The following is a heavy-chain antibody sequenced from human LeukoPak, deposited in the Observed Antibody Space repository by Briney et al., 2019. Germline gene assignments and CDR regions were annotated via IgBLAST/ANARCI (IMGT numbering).Heavy chain of an antibody. J-gene: IGHJ5*02. CDR3: ARRDCSSTSCYASWSDP. CDR1: GYSFTSYW. Sequence: GESLKISCKGSGYSFTSYWIGWVRQMPGKGLEWMGIIYPGDSDTRYSPSFQGQVTISADKSISTAYLQWSSLKASDTAMYYCARRDCSSTSCYASWSDPWGQGTLVTVSS. CDR2: IYPGDSDT. V-gene: IGHV5-51*01. D-gene: IGHD2-2*01.